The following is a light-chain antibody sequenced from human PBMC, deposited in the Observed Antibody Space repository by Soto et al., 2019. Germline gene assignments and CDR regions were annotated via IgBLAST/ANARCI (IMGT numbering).Light chain of an antibody. J-gene: IGLJ2*01. V-gene: IGLV2-8*01. CDR2: EVS. Sequence: QSALTQPPSASGSPGQSVTISCTGTSSDVGGYNYVSWYQQHPGKAPKLMIYEVSQRPSGVPDRFSGSKSGNTASLTVSGLQAEDEADYSCSSYAGSNNYVVFGGGTKVTVL. CDR1: SSDVGGYNY. CDR3: SSYAGSNNYVV.